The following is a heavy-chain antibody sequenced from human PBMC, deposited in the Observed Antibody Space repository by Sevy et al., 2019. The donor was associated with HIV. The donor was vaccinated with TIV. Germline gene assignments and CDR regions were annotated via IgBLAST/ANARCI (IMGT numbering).Heavy chain of an antibody. J-gene: IGHJ4*02. Sequence: GGSLRLSCATSGFIFSSYAMSWVRQAPGKGLEWVSAISGSGGSTYYADSVKGRFTISRDNSKNTLYLQMNSLSAEDTAVYYCAKDRGGSSWYRDYFDYWGQGTLVTVSS. V-gene: IGHV3-23*01. D-gene: IGHD6-13*01. CDR3: AKDRGGSSWYRDYFDY. CDR1: GFIFSSYA. CDR2: ISGSGGST.